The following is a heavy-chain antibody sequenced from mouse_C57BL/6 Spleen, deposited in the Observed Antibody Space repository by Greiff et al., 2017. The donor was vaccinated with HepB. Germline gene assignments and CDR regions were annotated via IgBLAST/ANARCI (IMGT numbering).Heavy chain of an antibody. CDR2: ISYDGSN. V-gene: IGHV3-6*01. CDR1: GYSITSGYY. D-gene: IGHD2-4*01. Sequence: EVQLKESGPGLVKPSQSLSLTCSVTGYSITSGYYWNWIRQFPGNKLEWMGYISYDGSNNYNPSLKNRISITRDTSKNQFFLKLNSVTTEDTATYYCARGYDYDGDYYAMDYWGQGTSVTVSS. J-gene: IGHJ4*01. CDR3: ARGYDYDGDYYAMDY.